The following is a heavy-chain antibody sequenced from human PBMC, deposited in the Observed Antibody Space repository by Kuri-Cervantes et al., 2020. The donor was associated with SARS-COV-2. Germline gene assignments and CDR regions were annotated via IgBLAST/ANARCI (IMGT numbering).Heavy chain of an antibody. CDR3: ARGTGYSYGYGYFDY. CDR2: IYHSGST. D-gene: IGHD5-18*01. J-gene: IGHJ4*02. CDR1: GYSISSGYY. V-gene: IGHV4-38-2*02. Sequence: SETLSLTCTVSGYSISSGYYWGWIRQPPGKGLEWIGSIYHSGSTYYNPSLKSRVTISVDTSKNQFSLKLSSVTAADTAVYYCARGTGYSYGYGYFDYWGQGTLVTVSS.